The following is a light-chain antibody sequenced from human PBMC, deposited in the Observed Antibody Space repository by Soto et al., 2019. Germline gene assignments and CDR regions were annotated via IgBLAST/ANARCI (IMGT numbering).Light chain of an antibody. J-gene: IGKJ1*01. CDR2: KAS. V-gene: IGKV1-5*03. CDR1: QSISSW. Sequence: IQMTQSPSTLSASVGDRVTITCRASQSISSWLAWYQQKPGKAPKLLIYKASSLESGDPSRFSVSVAGTEFTLTVSSRQPDDFDTYYCQQYNSSPTFGQGTKVEIK. CDR3: QQYNSSPT.